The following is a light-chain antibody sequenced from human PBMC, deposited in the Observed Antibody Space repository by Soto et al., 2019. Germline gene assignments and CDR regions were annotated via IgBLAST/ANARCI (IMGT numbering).Light chain of an antibody. CDR3: QQRSNWFLT. V-gene: IGKV3-11*01. CDR1: LSGSSY. Sequence: EIVLTQSPATLSLSPGEGATLSCRASLSGSSYLAWYQQKPGQAPRLLIYDASNRATGIPARFSGSGSGTDFTLTISSLEPEDFAVYYCQQRSNWFLTFGGGTKVDIK. J-gene: IGKJ4*01. CDR2: DAS.